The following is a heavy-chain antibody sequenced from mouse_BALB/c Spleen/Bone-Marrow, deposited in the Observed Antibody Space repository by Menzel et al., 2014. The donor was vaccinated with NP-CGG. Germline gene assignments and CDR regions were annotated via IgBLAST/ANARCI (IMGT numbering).Heavy chain of an antibody. CDR1: GYTFTNYN. J-gene: IGHJ4*01. V-gene: IGHV1S135*01. Sequence: VQLQQPGPELVKPGASVKVSCKASGYTFTNYNMYWVKQSHGKSLEWIGYIDPYSGGSRYNQNFKGKATLTVDKSSSTAYMHLNSLTPEDSAVYYCARRVYYDYYAMDYWGQGTSVTVSS. CDR3: ARRVYYDYYAMDY. D-gene: IGHD1-1*01. CDR2: IDPYSGGS.